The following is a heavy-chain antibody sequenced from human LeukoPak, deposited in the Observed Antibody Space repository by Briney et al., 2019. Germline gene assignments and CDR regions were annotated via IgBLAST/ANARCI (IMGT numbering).Heavy chain of an antibody. V-gene: IGHV4-30-4*01. CDR2: IYYSGNT. CDR1: GGSISSGDYY. CDR3: ARVSGNAVIDY. J-gene: IGHJ4*02. Sequence: SQTLSLTCTVSGGSISSGDYYWRWIRQPPGKGLEWIGYIYYSGNTYYNPSLKSRVTISVDTSKNQFSLKLSSVTAADTGVYYCARVSGNAVIDYWGQGSLVTVSS. D-gene: IGHD4-23*01.